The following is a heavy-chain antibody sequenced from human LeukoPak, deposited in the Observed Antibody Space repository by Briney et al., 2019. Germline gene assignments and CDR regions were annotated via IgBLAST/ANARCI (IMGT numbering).Heavy chain of an antibody. J-gene: IGHJ6*02. Sequence: GASLKVSCKASGYAFTGYYIHWVRQAPGPGLEWMGWINPNSGGTNYAQKFQGRVTMTRDTSISTAYMELSRLRSDDTAVYYCARVVAYYYGMDVWGQGTTVTVSS. V-gene: IGHV1-2*02. D-gene: IGHD5-12*01. CDR2: INPNSGGT. CDR3: ARVVAYYYGMDV. CDR1: GYAFTGYY.